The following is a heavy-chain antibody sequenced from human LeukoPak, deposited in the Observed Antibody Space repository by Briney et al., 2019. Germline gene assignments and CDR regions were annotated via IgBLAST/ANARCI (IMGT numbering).Heavy chain of an antibody. V-gene: IGHV3-21*01. CDR2: ISSSSSYI. Sequence: GGSLRLSCAASGFTFSSYSMNWVRQAPGKGLEWVSSISSSSSYIYYADSVKGRFTISRDNAKNSLYLQMNSLRAEDTAVYYCARLSIAAAGPDYWGQGALDTVSS. CDR1: GFTFSSYS. D-gene: IGHD6-13*01. CDR3: ARLSIAAAGPDY. J-gene: IGHJ4*02.